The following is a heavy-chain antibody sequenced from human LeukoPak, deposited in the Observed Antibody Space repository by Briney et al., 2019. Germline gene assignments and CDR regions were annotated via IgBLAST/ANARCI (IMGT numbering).Heavy chain of an antibody. J-gene: IGHJ4*02. V-gene: IGHV1-69*13. Sequence: GAAVKVSCQACGGSFSSYAISWVRQAPGQGIEWMGGIIPIFGTANYAQNFQGRVTLTADESTSTAYMELSSLRSEDTAVYCCAREIYGSGSYFDYWGQGTLVTVSS. CDR3: AREIYGSGSYFDY. D-gene: IGHD3-10*01. CDR1: GGSFSSYA. CDR2: IIPIFGTA.